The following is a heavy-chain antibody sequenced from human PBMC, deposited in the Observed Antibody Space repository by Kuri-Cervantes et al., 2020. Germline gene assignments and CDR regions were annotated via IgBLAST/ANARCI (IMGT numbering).Heavy chain of an antibody. V-gene: IGHV3-30-3*01. CDR2: ISYDGSNK. CDR3: AKDPSESGYYDWGDY. D-gene: IGHD3-22*01. Sequence: GESLKISCAASGFTFSSYAMHWVRQAPGKGLEWVAVISYDGSNKYYADSVKGRFTISRDNSKNTLYLQMNSLRAEDTAVYYCAKDPSESGYYDWGDYRGQGTLVTVSS. J-gene: IGHJ4*02. CDR1: GFTFSSYA.